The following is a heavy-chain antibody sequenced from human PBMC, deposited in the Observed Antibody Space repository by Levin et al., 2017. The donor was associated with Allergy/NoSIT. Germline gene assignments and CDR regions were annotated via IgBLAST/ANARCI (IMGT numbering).Heavy chain of an antibody. CDR1: GYTFTGYY. Sequence: ASVKVSCKASGYTFTGYYMHWVRQAPGQGLEWMGWINPNSGGTNYAQKFQGRVTMTRDTSISTAYMELSRLRSDDTAVYYCARDLSMTLRPTFDYWGQGTLVTVSS. CDR3: ARDLSMTLRPTFDY. V-gene: IGHV1-2*02. CDR2: INPNSGGT. J-gene: IGHJ4*02. D-gene: IGHD2-8*01.